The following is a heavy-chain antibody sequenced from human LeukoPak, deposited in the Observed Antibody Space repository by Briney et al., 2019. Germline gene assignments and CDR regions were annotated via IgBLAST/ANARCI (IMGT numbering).Heavy chain of an antibody. D-gene: IGHD5-12*01. V-gene: IGHV3-30-3*01. CDR1: GFTFSSYA. J-gene: IGHJ4*02. Sequence: GGSLRLSCAASGFTFSSYAMHWVRQAPGKGLEWVAVISYDGSNKYYADSVKGRFTIYRDNSKNTLYLQMNSLSAEDTAVYYCARDSGYDYEDFDYWGQGTLVTVSS. CDR3: ARDSGYDYEDFDY. CDR2: ISYDGSNK.